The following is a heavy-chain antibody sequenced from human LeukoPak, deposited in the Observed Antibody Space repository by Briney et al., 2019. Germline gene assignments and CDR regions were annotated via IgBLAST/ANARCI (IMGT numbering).Heavy chain of an antibody. Sequence: SETLSLTCTVSAGSISSYYWSWIRQPAGKGLEWIGRIYTSGSTNYNPSLKSRVTISVDKSKNQFSLKLSSVTAADTAVYYWARDDDRNYRVLPHRSYYYYMDVWGKGTTVTVSS. CDR3: ARDDDRNYRVLPHRSYYYYMDV. CDR2: IYTSGST. D-gene: IGHD4-11*01. CDR1: AGSISSYY. J-gene: IGHJ6*03. V-gene: IGHV4-4*07.